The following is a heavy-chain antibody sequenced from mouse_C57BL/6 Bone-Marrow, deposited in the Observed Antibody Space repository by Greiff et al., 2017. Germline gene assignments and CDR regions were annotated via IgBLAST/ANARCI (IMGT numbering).Heavy chain of an antibody. V-gene: IGHV1-64*01. CDR3: ARKKIEIYYGYDYYAMDY. D-gene: IGHD2-2*01. CDR2: IHPNSGST. J-gene: IGHJ4*01. Sequence: QVQLKQPGAELVKPGASVKLSCKASGYTFTSYWMHWVKQRPGQGLEWIGMIHPNSGSTNYNEKFKSKATLTVDKSSSTAYMQLRRLTSEDSAVYYCARKKIEIYYGYDYYAMDYWGQGTSVTVSS. CDR1: GYTFTSYW.